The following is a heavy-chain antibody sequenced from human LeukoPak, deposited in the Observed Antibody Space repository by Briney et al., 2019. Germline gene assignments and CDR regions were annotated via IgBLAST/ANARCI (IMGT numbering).Heavy chain of an antibody. V-gene: IGHV5-51*01. J-gene: IGHJ4*02. Sequence: GESLKISCKGSGYSFTNYWIGWVRQMPGKGLEWMGIIYPGDSDTRYSPSFQGQVTISADKSISTAYLQWSSLKASDTAMYYCARRYCSSTSCYSGFDYWGQGTLVTVSS. D-gene: IGHD2-2*01. CDR3: ARRYCSSTSCYSGFDY. CDR2: IYPGDSDT. CDR1: GYSFTNYW.